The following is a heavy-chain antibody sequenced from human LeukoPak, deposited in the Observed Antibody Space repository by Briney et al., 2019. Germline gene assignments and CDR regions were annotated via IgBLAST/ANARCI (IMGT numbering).Heavy chain of an antibody. CDR3: SRSHDYGGLYFYYYMYV. CDR2: FDSSGST. J-gene: IGHJ6*03. D-gene: IGHD4-23*01. Sequence: PSETLSLTCTVSGGSISSRSYYWGWLRQTPGKGLEWLGNFDSSGSTYYNPPLKSRVPISVGPSQNQFSLTLRPVTAADPAIYFCSRSHDYGGLYFYYYMYVWGKGTTVTVSS. CDR1: GGSISSRSYY. V-gene: IGHV4-39*01.